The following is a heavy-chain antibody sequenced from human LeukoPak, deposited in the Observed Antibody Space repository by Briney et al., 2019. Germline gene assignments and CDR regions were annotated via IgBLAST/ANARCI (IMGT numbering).Heavy chain of an antibody. Sequence: SETLSLTCTVSGGSISRSSYYWGWIRQPPGKGREWIGSIYYSGSTYYNPSLKSRVTISVDTSKNQFCTKLSSVTAADTAVYYCARHPPDSWRRDYWGQGTLVTVSS. V-gene: IGHV4-39*01. D-gene: IGHD6-13*01. CDR2: IYYSGST. J-gene: IGHJ4*02. CDR3: ARHPPDSWRRDY. CDR1: GGSISRSSYY.